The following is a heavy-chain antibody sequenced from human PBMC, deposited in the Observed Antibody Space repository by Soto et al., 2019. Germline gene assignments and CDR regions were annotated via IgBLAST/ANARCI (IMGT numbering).Heavy chain of an antibody. Sequence: GGSLRLSCAASDLTVTNNEMIVVRQAPGKGLEWVSILYSGGNTYYAASVEGRFTISRDGSKNTLYLHMNSLRAEDTAVYYCALRRVPYADFWGQGPRVT. V-gene: IGHV3-53*01. CDR1: DLTVTNNE. CDR2: LYSGGNT. J-gene: IGHJ4*02. CDR3: ALRRVPYADF. D-gene: IGHD2-2*01.